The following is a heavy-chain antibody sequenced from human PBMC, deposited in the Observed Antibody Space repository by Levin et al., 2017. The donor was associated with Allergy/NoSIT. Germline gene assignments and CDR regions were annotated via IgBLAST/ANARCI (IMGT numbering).Heavy chain of an antibody. CDR3: AREDRPGIVVVVAAPDY. Sequence: ASVKVSCKASGYTFTGYYMHWVRQAPGQGLEWMGWINPNSGGTNYAQKFQGRVTMTRDTSISTAYMELSRLRSDDTAVYYCAREDRPGIVVVVAAPDYWGQGTLVTVSS. J-gene: IGHJ4*02. V-gene: IGHV1-2*02. CDR2: INPNSGGT. CDR1: GYTFTGYY. D-gene: IGHD2-15*01.